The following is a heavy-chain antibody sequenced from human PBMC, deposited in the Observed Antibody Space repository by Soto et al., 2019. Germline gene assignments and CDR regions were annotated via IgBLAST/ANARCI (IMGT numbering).Heavy chain of an antibody. CDR1: GGAFGRYA. J-gene: IGHJ5*02. D-gene: IGHD2-2*01. V-gene: IGHV1-69*12. CDR2: IIPIFGTS. CDR3: AREYCISTSCYNWFDA. Sequence: QVQLVQSGGEVKKPGSSVKVSCKASGGAFGRYAISWVRQAPGQGLEWMGGIIPIFGTSNYAPKFQGRVTITADEYTITAYRELSSLRSEDTAVYYCAREYCISTSCYNWFDAWGQGTLVSVSS.